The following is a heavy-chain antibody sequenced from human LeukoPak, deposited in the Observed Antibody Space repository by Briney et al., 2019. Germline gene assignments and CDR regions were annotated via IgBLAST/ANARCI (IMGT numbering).Heavy chain of an antibody. CDR2: IYYSGST. J-gene: IGHJ4*02. Sequence: PSETLSLTCTVSGGSISSYYWSWIRQPPGKGLEWIGYIYYSGSTNYNPSLKSRVTISVDTSKNQFSLKLSSVTAADTAVYYCARVFGVANLDYWGQGTLVTVSS. CDR3: ARVFGVANLDY. CDR1: GGSISSYY. V-gene: IGHV4-59*08. D-gene: IGHD3-3*01.